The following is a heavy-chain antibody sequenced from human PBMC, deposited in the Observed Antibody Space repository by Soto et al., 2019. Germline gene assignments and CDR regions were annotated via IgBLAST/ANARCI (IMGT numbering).Heavy chain of an antibody. Sequence: SVKFSCNASVHSFTYYYIHWVRQPSVQGLERKGWINPSNGDTKYAQKSQSRVTMTRDTSIARTYVELNSLRSDNTAVYYCARDLNPYYAPESLHGFFDYWRQGSLVTVSS. D-gene: IGHD3-10*01. CDR1: VHSFTYYY. V-gene: IGHV1-2*02. CDR2: INPSNGDT. J-gene: IGHJ4*02. CDR3: ARDLNPYYAPESLHGFFDY.